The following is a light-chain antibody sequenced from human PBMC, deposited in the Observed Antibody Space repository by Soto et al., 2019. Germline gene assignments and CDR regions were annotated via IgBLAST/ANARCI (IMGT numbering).Light chain of an antibody. Sequence: QSALTQPASVSGSPGQSITISCTGTSSDVGAFNYVSWYQQHPGKGPQVIIYEVTNRPSGVPDRFSGSKSGTSASLAITGLQADDEGDYFCQSYDISLAAYVFGTGTKLTVL. CDR1: SSDVGAFNY. J-gene: IGLJ1*01. V-gene: IGLV2-14*01. CDR2: EVT. CDR3: QSYDISLAAYV.